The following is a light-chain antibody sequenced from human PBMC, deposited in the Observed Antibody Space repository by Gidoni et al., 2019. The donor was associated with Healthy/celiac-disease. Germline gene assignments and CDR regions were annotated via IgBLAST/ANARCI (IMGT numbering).Light chain of an antibody. V-gene: IGLV1-40*01. CDR3: QSYDSSLSGWV. CDR2: GSD. J-gene: IGLJ3*02. CDR1: SSNIGAGYD. Sequence: QSVLTQPPPVSGAPGQRVTISCAGSSSNIGAGYDVQWYQQLPGTAPKLPIYGSDNRPSGVPDRVSGSKSGTSASLAINGLQTDDEAEYYCQSYDSSLSGWVFGGGTKVTVL.